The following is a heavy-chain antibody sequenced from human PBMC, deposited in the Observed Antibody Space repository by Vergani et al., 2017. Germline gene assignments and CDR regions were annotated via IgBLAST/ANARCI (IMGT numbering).Heavy chain of an antibody. D-gene: IGHD3-22*01. CDR3: ARDLFYYDSSGYYSGFCDY. Sequence: EVQLVESGGGLVQPGGSLRLSCAASGFTFSSYSMNWVRQAPGKGLEWVSSISSSSSYIYYADSVKGRFTISRDNAKNSLYLQMNSLRAEDTAVYYCARDLFYYDSSGYYSGFCDYWGQGTLVTVSS. V-gene: IGHV3-21*01. J-gene: IGHJ4*02. CDR2: ISSSSSYI. CDR1: GFTFSSYS.